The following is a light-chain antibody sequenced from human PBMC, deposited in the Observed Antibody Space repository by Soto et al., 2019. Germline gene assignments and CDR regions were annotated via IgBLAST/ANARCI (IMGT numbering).Light chain of an antibody. CDR1: QSVNSS. Sequence: EIVMTQSPATLSVSPGERATLSCRASQSVNSSLAWYQRRPGQAPRLLIYGASTRATGIPARFSGSGSGADFTLTISSLQSEDFAVYYCQQYDKWPQTFGQGTKVEIK. CDR2: GAS. CDR3: QQYDKWPQT. V-gene: IGKV3-15*01. J-gene: IGKJ1*01.